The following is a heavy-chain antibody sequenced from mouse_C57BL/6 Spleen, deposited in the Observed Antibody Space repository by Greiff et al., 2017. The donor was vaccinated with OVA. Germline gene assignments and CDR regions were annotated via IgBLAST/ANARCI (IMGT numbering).Heavy chain of an antibody. CDR2: IHPNSGST. V-gene: IGHV1-64*01. CDR1: GYTFTSYW. J-gene: IGHJ2*01. CDR3: ARSEVLLQRLAYGY. D-gene: IGHD1-1*01. Sequence: QVHVKQPGAELVKPGASVKLSCKASGYTFTSYWMHWVKQRPGQGLEWIGMIHPNSGSTNYNEKFKSKATLTVDKSSSTAYMQLSSLTSEDSAVYYCARSEVLLQRLAYGYWGQGTTLTVSS.